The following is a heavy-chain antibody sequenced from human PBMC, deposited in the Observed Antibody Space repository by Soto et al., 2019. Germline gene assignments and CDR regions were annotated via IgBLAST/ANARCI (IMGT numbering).Heavy chain of an antibody. J-gene: IGHJ2*01. D-gene: IGHD1-26*01. V-gene: IGHV3-74*01. Sequence: EVQLVESGGGLVQPGGSLTLSCAASGFTFSSYWMHWVRQAPGKGVVWVSRINPDGRGTNYADSVKGRFTISRDNAKDTLYLQMNSLRLEDTAVYYCARVGQGAWYFDLWGRGTLVTVSS. CDR1: GFTFSSYW. CDR3: ARVGQGAWYFDL. CDR2: INPDGRGT.